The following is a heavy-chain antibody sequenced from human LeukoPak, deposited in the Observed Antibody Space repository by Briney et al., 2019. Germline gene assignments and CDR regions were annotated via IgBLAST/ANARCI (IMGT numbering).Heavy chain of an antibody. CDR2: TYYRSKWYN. CDR1: GDSVSRNSAA. D-gene: IGHD2-2*01. Sequence: SQTLSLTCAISGDSVSRNSAAWNWIRQSPSRGLEGLGRTYYRSKWYNDYAVSVKSRITINPATSKTQFSLQLNSVSPEDTAVYYCARASCSSTSCRYGVDYWGQGTLVTVSS. CDR3: ARASCSSTSCRYGVDY. V-gene: IGHV6-1*01. J-gene: IGHJ4*02.